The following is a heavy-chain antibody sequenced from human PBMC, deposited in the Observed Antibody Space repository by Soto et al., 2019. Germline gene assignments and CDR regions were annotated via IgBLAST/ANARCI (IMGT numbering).Heavy chain of an antibody. CDR3: ARDSPKYSSSLN. J-gene: IGHJ4*02. CDR2: IIPIFGTA. Sequence: VKVSCKASGGTFSSYAISWVRQAPGQGLELMGGIIPIFGTANYAQKFQGRVTITADESTSTAYMELSSLRSEDTAVYYCARDSPKYSSSLNWGQGTMVTVYS. V-gene: IGHV1-69*01. D-gene: IGHD6-6*01. CDR1: GGTFSSYA.